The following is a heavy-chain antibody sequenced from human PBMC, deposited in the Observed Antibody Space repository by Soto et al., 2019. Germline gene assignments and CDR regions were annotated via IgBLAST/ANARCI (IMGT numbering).Heavy chain of an antibody. J-gene: IGHJ4*02. V-gene: IGHV1-24*01. CDR2: FDPEDGET. Sequence: ASVKVSCKVSGYTLTELSMHWVRQAPGKGLEWMGGFDPEDGETIYAQKFQGRVTMTEDTSTDTAYMELSSLRSEDTAVYYCATVLLLTIFGVGHYDYWGQGTLVTVSS. CDR1: GYTLTELS. D-gene: IGHD3-3*01. CDR3: ATVLLLTIFGVGHYDY.